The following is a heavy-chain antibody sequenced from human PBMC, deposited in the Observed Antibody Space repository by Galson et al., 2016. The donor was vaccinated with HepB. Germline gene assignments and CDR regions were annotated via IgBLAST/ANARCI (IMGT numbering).Heavy chain of an antibody. V-gene: IGHV3-74*01. CDR1: RFIFSDYW. J-gene: IGHJ4*02. Sequence: SLRLSCAAPRFIFSDYWMHWVRQAPGKGLVWVSHINNDGSGTSYADFVKGRFTISRDSAKNTIYLQMNSLRVEDTAVYYCTDVYGNWGRGTLVTVSS. CDR3: TDVYGN. D-gene: IGHD2/OR15-2a*01. CDR2: INNDGSGT.